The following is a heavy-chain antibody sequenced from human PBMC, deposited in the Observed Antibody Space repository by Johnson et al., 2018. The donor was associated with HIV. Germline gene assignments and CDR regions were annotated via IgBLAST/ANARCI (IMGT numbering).Heavy chain of an antibody. CDR2: IKSKTDGGTT. J-gene: IGHJ3*02. CDR1: GFTFSNAW. Sequence: VQLVESGGGLVKPGGSLRLSCAASGFTFSNAWITWVRQGPGKGLEWVGRIKSKTDGGTTDYAAPVKGRFSISSDDSTNTLHMQMSSMKTEDTAVYYCWAQWTVITFGGPSAFDIWGQGTVVTVS. CDR3: WAQWTVITFGGPSAFDI. D-gene: IGHD3-16*01. V-gene: IGHV3-15*01.